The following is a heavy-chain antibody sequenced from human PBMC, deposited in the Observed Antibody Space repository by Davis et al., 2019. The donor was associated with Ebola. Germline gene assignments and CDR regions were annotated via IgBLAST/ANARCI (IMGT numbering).Heavy chain of an antibody. V-gene: IGHV3-74*01. CDR2: INSDGTFT. Sequence: PGGSLRLSCAASAFTFSNYWMYWVRQAPGEGLMCVSRINSDGTFTTYADSVKGRFTISRDNDKNTLYLQMNSLRAEDTAVYYCAGSDIYDVWNSWGQGTLVTVSS. CDR1: AFTFSNYW. J-gene: IGHJ4*02. CDR3: AGSDIYDVWNS. D-gene: IGHD3/OR15-3a*01.